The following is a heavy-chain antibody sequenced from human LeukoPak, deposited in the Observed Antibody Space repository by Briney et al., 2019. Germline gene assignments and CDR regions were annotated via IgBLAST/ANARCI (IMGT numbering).Heavy chain of an antibody. V-gene: IGHV4-59*01. J-gene: IGHJ6*02. Sequence: PSETLSLTCTVSGGSISGYCWSWIRQPPGKGLEWIGYIYYSGSTNYNPSLKSRVTISVDTSKNQFSLKLSSVTAADTAVYYCARARSHYYYYYGMDVWGQGTTVTVSS. D-gene: IGHD3-10*01. CDR1: GGSISGYC. CDR2: IYYSGST. CDR3: ARARSHYYYYYGMDV.